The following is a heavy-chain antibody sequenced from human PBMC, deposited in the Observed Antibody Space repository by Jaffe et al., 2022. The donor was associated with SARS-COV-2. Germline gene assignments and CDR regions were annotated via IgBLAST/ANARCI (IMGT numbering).Heavy chain of an antibody. CDR2: ISYDGSNK. J-gene: IGHJ1*01. CDR1: GFTFSSYA. Sequence: QVQLVESGGGVVQPGRSLRLSCAASGFTFSSYAMHWVRQAPGKGLEWVAVISYDGSNKYYADSVKGRFTISRDNSKNTLYLQMNSLRAEDTAVYYCASLALSSGWLSPFQHWGQGTLVTVSS. D-gene: IGHD6-19*01. CDR3: ASLALSSGWLSPFQH. V-gene: IGHV3-30-3*01.